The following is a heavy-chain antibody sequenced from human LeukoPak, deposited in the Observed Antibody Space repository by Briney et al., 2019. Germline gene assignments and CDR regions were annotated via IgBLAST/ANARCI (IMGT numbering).Heavy chain of an antibody. CDR2: INHSGST. CDR1: GGSFSGYY. D-gene: IGHD3-9*01. Sequence: SETLSLTCAVYGGSFSGYYWSWIRPPPGKGLEWIGEINHSGSTNYNPSLKSRVTISVDTSKNRFSLELSSVTAADTAVYYCASSPSGDILTRFDPWGQGTLVTVSS. CDR3: ASSPSGDILTRFDP. J-gene: IGHJ5*02. V-gene: IGHV4-34*01.